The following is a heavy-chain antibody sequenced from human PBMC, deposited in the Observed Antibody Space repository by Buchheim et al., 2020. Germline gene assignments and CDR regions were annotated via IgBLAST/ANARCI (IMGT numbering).Heavy chain of an antibody. V-gene: IGHV4-4*02. CDR3: VGGLYDYGDYGSY. CDR1: GGSISSSNW. D-gene: IGHD4-17*01. CDR2: IYHSGTT. J-gene: IGHJ4*02. Sequence: QVQLQESGPGLVKPSGTLSLTCAVFGGSISSSNWWSWVRQPPGKGLEWIGEIYHSGTTNYKPSLKSRVSISLDKSRNQFSLRLSSVTPGDTAVYYCVGGLYDYGDYGSYWGQGTL.